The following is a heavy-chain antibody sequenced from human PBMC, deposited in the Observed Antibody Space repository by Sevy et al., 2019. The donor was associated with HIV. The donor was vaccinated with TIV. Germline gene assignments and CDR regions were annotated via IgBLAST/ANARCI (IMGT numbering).Heavy chain of an antibody. J-gene: IGHJ6*03. Sequence: GGSLRLSCAASGFTFSDHRMNWVRQAPGKGLEWVSFISSDSSDIYYADSVKGRFTISRDNAKNSLYRQMNSLRAEDTAVYNCVREYGDVVVEPDVMRGGYYYYYMDVWGKGTTVTVSS. CDR1: GFTFSDHR. CDR2: ISSDSSDI. D-gene: IGHD2-2*01. CDR3: VREYGDVVVEPDVMRGGYYYYYMDV. V-gene: IGHV3-21*01.